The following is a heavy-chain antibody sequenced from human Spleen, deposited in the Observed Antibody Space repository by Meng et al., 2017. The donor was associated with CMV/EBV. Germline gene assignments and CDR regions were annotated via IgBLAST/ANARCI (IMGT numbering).Heavy chain of an antibody. CDR3: ARDPPTYNWNQRRDAFDI. CDR2: ISWNTGNI. CDR1: GLSFHDYD. D-gene: IGHD1-20*01. V-gene: IGHV3-9*01. Sequence: SLKISCVVSGLSFHDYDIYWVRQAPGKGLGWVSGISWNTGNIDYADSVKGRFTISRDNAENALLLQMNSLRAEDAAVYYCARDPPTYNWNQRRDAFDIWGQGTMVTVSS. J-gene: IGHJ3*02.